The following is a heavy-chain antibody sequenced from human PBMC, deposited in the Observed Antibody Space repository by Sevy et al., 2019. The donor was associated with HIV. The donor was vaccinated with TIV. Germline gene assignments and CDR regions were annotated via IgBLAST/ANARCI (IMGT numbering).Heavy chain of an antibody. J-gene: IGHJ6*02. CDR2: IYSDGRT. V-gene: IGHV3-66*01. D-gene: IGHD3-22*01. Sequence: GGSLRLSCAASGLSVSDNYMNWVRQAPGKGLELVSVIYSDGRTYYPDSVKGRFSISRDNSKNTLDLHMKSLRPEDTAGYYCARDRYYDASGYYYYYYGMDVWGQGTTVTVSS. CDR1: GLSVSDNY. CDR3: ARDRYYDASGYYYYYYGMDV.